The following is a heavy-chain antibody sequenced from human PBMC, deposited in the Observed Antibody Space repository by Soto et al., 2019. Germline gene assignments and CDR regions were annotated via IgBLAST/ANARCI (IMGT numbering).Heavy chain of an antibody. CDR2: IDPSDSYT. V-gene: IGHV5-10-1*01. CDR1: GYSFTSYW. J-gene: IGHJ4*02. Sequence: PGESLKISCKGSGYSFTSYWISWVRQMPGKGLEWMGRIDPSDSYTNYSPSFQGHVTISADKSISTAYLQWSSLKASDTAMYYCARQAYGYSYGSVYFDDWGQGTLVTVSS. D-gene: IGHD5-18*01. CDR3: ARQAYGYSYGSVYFDD.